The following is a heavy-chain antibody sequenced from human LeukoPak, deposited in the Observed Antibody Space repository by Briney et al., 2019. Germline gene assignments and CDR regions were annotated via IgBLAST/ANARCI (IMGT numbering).Heavy chain of an antibody. D-gene: IGHD2-2*03. V-gene: IGHV4-39*07. Sequence: GSLRLSCAASGFTFSSYEMNWVRQAPGKGLEWIGSIYYSGSTYYNPSLKSRVTISVDTSKNQFSLKLSSVTAADTAVYYCAIQLDIVVVPAASFDYWGQGTLVTVSS. CDR3: AIQLDIVVVPAASFDY. J-gene: IGHJ4*02. CDR1: GFTFSSYE. CDR2: IYYSGST.